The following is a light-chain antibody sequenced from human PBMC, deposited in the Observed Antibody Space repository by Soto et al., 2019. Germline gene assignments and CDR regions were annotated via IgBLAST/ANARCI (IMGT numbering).Light chain of an antibody. V-gene: IGLV2-14*01. CDR1: SSDVGGYNY. J-gene: IGLJ3*02. CDR3: SSYTARSTWV. Sequence: QSALTQPASVSGSPGQWITISCTGTSSDVGGYNYVSWYQQHPGTSPKLMIYEVSNRPSGVSNRFSGSKSGNTASLIISGLQAEDEGDYYCSSYTARSTWVFGGGTKLTVL. CDR2: EVS.